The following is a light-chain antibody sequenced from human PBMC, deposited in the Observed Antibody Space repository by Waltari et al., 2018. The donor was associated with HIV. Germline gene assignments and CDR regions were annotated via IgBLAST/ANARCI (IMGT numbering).Light chain of an antibody. Sequence: FMLPPPHSVSESPGETVILSCTRNRGSGSIINNFVQWYQQRPGSASAAIIYETNKGGPEGPDRFSGSIDSSSNPAFLTISGLQSEDEADYYCQSFDDIYLSWVFGGGTKLTVL. CDR3: QSFDDIYLSWV. V-gene: IGLV6-57*04. CDR2: ETN. J-gene: IGLJ3*02. CDR1: SGSIINNF.